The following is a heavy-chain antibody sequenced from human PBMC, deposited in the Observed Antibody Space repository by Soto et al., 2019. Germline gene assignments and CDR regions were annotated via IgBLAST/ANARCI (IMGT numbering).Heavy chain of an antibody. CDR1: GYSFTSYW. CDR2: IDPSDSYT. Sequence: PGESLKISCKGSGYSFTSYWMSWVRQMPGKGLEWMGRIDPSDSYTNYSPSFQGHVTISADKSISTAYLQWSSLKASDTAMYYCARRVSKVENGDYWGQGTLVTVSS. CDR3: ARRVSKVENGDY. J-gene: IGHJ4*02. V-gene: IGHV5-10-1*01. D-gene: IGHD2-2*01.